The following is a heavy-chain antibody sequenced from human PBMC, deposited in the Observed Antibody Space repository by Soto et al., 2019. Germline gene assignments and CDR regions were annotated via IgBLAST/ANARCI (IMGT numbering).Heavy chain of an antibody. CDR1: GFTFTSSA. Sequence: GASVKVSCKASGFTFTSSAVQWVRQARGQRLEWIGWIVVGSGNTNYAQKFQERVTITREMSTSTAYMELSSLRSEDTAVYYCAADPSIFGVVGNWFDPWGQGTLVTVSS. V-gene: IGHV1-58*01. CDR3: AADPSIFGVVGNWFDP. CDR2: IVVGSGNT. J-gene: IGHJ5*02. D-gene: IGHD3-3*01.